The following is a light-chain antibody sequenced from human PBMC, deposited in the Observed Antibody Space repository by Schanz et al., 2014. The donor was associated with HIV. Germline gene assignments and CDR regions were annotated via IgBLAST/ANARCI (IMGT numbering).Light chain of an antibody. CDR1: QSVSSS. CDR2: GAS. Sequence: EVVMTQSPAPLSVSPGERATLSCRASQSVSSSLAWYQQKPGQAPRLLIYGASTRATGIPARFSGSGSGTDFTLTISSLEPEDFAVFYCQQRSVFGGGTKVDIK. V-gene: IGKV3D-11*03. CDR3: QQRSV. J-gene: IGKJ4*01.